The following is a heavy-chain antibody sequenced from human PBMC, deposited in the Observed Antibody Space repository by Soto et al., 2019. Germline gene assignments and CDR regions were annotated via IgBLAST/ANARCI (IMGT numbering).Heavy chain of an antibody. V-gene: IGHV1-18*01. Sequence: QVQLVQSAADVKKPGASVKVSCKASGYSVSSYARNWVRQAPGQGLEWLGWFSGNNEHTQYAPKFEGSVSLTTDTATTTASMELSSFSTDDTAVYYCARDLFRLFGDSRMDYWGQGTLVTVYS. J-gene: IGHJ4*02. CDR3: ARDLFRLFGDSRMDY. D-gene: IGHD3-10*02. CDR2: FSGNNEHT. CDR1: GYSVSSYA.